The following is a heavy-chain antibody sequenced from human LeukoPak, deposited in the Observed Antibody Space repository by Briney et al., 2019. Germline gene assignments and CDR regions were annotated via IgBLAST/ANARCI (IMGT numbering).Heavy chain of an antibody. CDR3: ARGPYLVAATSEYFQH. V-gene: IGHV3-74*01. D-gene: IGHD2-15*01. CDR2: INSDGSST. Sequence: PGGSLRLSCAASGFTFSSYWMHWVRQAPGKGLVWVSRINSDGSSTSYADSVKGRFTISRDNAKNTLYLQMNSLRAEDTAVYYCARGPYLVAATSEYFQHWGRGTLVTVSS. CDR1: GFTFSSYW. J-gene: IGHJ1*01.